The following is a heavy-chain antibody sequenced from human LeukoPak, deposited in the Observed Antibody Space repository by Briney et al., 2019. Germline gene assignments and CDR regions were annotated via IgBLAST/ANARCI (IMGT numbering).Heavy chain of an antibody. J-gene: IGHJ4*02. D-gene: IGHD6-13*01. V-gene: IGHV3-48*02. CDR1: GGSISSSSYY. CDR3: ARARGSSWYSGQLAYYFDY. CDR2: ISSSSSTI. Sequence: ETLSLTCTVSGGSISSSSYYWGWVRQAPGKGLEWVSYISSSSSTIYYADSVKGRFTISRDNAKNSLYLQMNSLRDEDTAVYYCARARGSSWYSGQLAYYFDYWGQGTLVTVSS.